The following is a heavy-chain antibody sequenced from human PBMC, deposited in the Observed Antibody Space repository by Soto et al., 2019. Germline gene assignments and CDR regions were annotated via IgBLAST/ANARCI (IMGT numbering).Heavy chain of an antibody. Sequence: SETLSLTCTVSGGSISSSSYYWGWIRQPPGKGLEWIGSIYYSGSTYYNPSLKSRVTISVDTSKNQFSLKLSSVTAADTAVYYCARDIVVVPATSNGLPDYYYYGMDVWGQGTTVTVSS. D-gene: IGHD2-2*01. J-gene: IGHJ6*02. CDR2: IYYSGST. CDR3: ARDIVVVPATSNGLPDYYYYGMDV. V-gene: IGHV4-39*02. CDR1: GGSISSSSYY.